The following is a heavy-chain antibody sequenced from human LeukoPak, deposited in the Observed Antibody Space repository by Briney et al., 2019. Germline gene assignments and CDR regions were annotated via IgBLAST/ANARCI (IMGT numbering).Heavy chain of an antibody. CDR3: AGADMAFFDH. CDR1: GFTVSRSY. J-gene: IGHJ4*02. V-gene: IGHV3-53*01. CDR2: IYSGGST. Sequence: GGSLRLSCAASGFTVSRSYMTWVRQAPGKGLEWISVIYSGGSTYYADSVKGRFTISRDNSKNIVYLQMNRLRADDTAVYYCAGADMAFFDHWGQGTLVTVSS. D-gene: IGHD5-24*01.